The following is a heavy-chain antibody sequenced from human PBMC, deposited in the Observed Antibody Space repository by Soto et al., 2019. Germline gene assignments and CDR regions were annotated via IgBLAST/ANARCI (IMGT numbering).Heavy chain of an antibody. CDR3: AKDGGLATGDFDY. CDR2: ISYDGSNK. V-gene: IGHV3-30*18. CDR1: GFTFSSYG. J-gene: IGHJ4*02. Sequence: QVQLVESGGGVVQPGRSLRLSCAASGFTFSSYGMHWVRQAPGKGLEWVAVISYDGSNKYYADSVKGRFIISRDNSKNTLYLQMNSLRAEDTAVYYCAKDGGLATGDFDYWGQGTLVTVSS. D-gene: IGHD3-16*01.